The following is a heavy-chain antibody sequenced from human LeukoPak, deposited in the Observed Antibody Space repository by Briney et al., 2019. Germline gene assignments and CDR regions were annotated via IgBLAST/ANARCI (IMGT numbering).Heavy chain of an antibody. CDR3: ARGHFHYYDSSGYYPNY. Sequence: ASVKVSCKASGYTFTNFGISWIRQAPGQGLEWMGIINPSGGSTSYARKFQGRVTMTRDTSTSTVYMELSSLRSEDTAVYYCARGHFHYYDSSGYYPNYWGQGTTVTVSS. V-gene: IGHV1-46*01. J-gene: IGHJ6*02. D-gene: IGHD3-22*01. CDR2: INPSGGST. CDR1: GYTFTNFG.